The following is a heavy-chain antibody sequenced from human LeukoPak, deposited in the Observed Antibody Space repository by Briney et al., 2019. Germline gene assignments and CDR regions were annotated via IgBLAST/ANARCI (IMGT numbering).Heavy chain of an antibody. D-gene: IGHD3-22*01. CDR2: IYYRGST. V-gene: IGHV4-39*01. Sequence: PSETLSLTCTTSGDSISSSSYYWGWIRQPPGKGLEWIGDIYYRGSTYYSPSLKSRVSISIDTSNNQFSLTLNSVTAADTALYFCARRRYYDSTGYLDWGQGTLVTVSS. CDR1: GDSISSSSYY. CDR3: ARRRYYDSTGYLD. J-gene: IGHJ1*01.